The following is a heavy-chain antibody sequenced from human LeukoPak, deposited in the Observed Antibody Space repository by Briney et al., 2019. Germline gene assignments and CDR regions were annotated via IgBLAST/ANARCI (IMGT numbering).Heavy chain of an antibody. Sequence: GASVKVSCKASGYTFTGYYMHWVRQAPGQGLEWMGRINPNSGGTNYAQKFQGRVTMTRDTPISTAYMELSRLRSDDTAVYYCATYGIEGYNWFDPWGQGTLVTVSS. CDR2: INPNSGGT. CDR3: ATYGIEGYNWFDP. V-gene: IGHV1-2*06. CDR1: GYTFTGYY. J-gene: IGHJ5*02. D-gene: IGHD1-26*01.